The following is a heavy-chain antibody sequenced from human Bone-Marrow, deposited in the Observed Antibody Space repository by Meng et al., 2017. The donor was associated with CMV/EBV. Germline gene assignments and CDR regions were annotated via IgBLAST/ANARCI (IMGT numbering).Heavy chain of an antibody. V-gene: IGHV4-34*01. CDR1: GSFSGYY. J-gene: IGHJ5*02. CDR3: ARRFPIVVVSSAIAGIDP. Sequence: GSFSGYYWNWIRQPPGKGLEWIGEINPSGSSSYNVSLKSRVSISADTSKNEFSLKLNSVTAADTAVYYCARRFPIVVVSSAIAGIDPWGQGTLVTVSS. CDR2: INPSGSS. D-gene: IGHD2-2*01.